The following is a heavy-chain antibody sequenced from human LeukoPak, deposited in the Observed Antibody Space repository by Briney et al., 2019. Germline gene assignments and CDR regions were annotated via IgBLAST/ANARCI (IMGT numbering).Heavy chain of an antibody. CDR1: GLTFSRWE. Sequence: GWSLSLSCAACGLTFSRWEMNGVRQAPGKGLEWLSYISNSGSSKYYADSVSGRFTISRDAAKHTLFVHVNGLRADDAAVYYCPRDGDYGMAVWGQGTTVTVSS. V-gene: IGHV3-48*03. CDR3: PRDGDYGMAV. CDR2: ISNSGSSK. J-gene: IGHJ6*02.